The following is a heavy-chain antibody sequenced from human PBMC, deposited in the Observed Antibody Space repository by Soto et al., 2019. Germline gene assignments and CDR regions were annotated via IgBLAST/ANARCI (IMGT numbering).Heavy chain of an antibody. J-gene: IGHJ4*02. Sequence: EEQLLESGGGLVQPGGSLRLSCAASGLTFSRYAMSWVRQAPGKVLEWVSIIHPSVDITYYGDSVKGRFTISRDNSKNTLSLQMNSLRAEDTAVYYCAKSLIPSALTTYYFDYRGQGTLVTVSS. CDR2: IHPSVDIT. CDR1: GLTFSRYA. D-gene: IGHD4-17*01. CDR3: AKSLIPSALTTYYFDY. V-gene: IGHV3-23*01.